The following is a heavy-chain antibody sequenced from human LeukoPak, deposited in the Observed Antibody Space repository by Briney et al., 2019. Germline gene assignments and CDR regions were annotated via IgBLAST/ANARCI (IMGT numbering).Heavy chain of an antibody. J-gene: IGHJ6*02. Sequence: GGSLRLSCAASGFTFSSYEMNWVRQAPGKGLEWVSYISSSGSTIYYADSVKGRFTISRDNAKNSLYLQMNSLRAEDRAVYYCARRYSSGWSYYYYYGMDVWGQGTTVTVSS. V-gene: IGHV3-48*03. D-gene: IGHD6-19*01. CDR3: ARRYSSGWSYYYYYGMDV. CDR1: GFTFSSYE. CDR2: ISSSGSTI.